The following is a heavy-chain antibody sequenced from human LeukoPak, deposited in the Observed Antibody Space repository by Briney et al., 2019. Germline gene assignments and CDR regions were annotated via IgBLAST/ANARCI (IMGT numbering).Heavy chain of an antibody. V-gene: IGHV3-23*01. J-gene: IGHJ4*02. CDR1: GFTFSSYA. CDR2: ISSAGSA. CDR3: AKGYGSVWYYFDS. D-gene: IGHD6-13*01. Sequence: GGSLRLSCGASGFTFSSYAMTWVRQAPGKGLEWVAAISSAGSANYADSVKGRFTISRGNSKSTLDLQMNSLRAEDTAVYSCAKGYGSVWYYFDSWGQGTLVTVSS.